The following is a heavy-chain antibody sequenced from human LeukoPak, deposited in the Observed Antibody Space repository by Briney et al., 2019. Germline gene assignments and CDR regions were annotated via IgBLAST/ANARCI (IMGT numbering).Heavy chain of an antibody. CDR1: GFTFSSYA. CDR2: ISGSGGST. V-gene: IGHV3-23*01. CDR3: AKVEDLITFGGVIVPIFDY. Sequence: PGGSLRLSCAASGFTFSSYAMSWVRQAPGKGVEWVSAISGSGGSTYYADSVKGRFTISRDNSKNTLYLQMNSLRAEDTAVYYYAKVEDLITFGGVIVPIFDYWGQGTLVTVSS. D-gene: IGHD3-16*02. J-gene: IGHJ4*02.